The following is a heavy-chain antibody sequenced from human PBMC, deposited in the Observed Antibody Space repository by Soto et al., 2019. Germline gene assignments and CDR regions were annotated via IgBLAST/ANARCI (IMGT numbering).Heavy chain of an antibody. CDR1: GYTVSTYF. J-gene: IGHJ4*02. Sequence: GESLKLSCKVSGYTVSTYFSAWVRQMPGKGLEWMGIIYPGDSDTKYSPAFQGQVTISADKSINTAYLQWSSLKASDTAMYYCARKFAPEFFDSWGQGTLVTVSS. CDR2: IYPGDSDT. V-gene: IGHV5-51*01. CDR3: ARKFAPEFFDS. D-gene: IGHD3-10*01.